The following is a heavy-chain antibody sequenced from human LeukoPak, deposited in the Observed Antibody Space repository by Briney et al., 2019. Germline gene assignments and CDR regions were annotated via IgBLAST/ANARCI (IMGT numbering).Heavy chain of an antibody. J-gene: IGHJ5*02. Sequence: SETLSLTCTVSGGSISSYYWSWIRQPPGKGLEWIGYIYYSGSTNYNPSLKSRVTISVDTSKNQFSLKLSSVTAADTAVYYCARGYSRGWYNWFDPRGQGTLVTVSS. D-gene: IGHD6-19*01. V-gene: IGHV4-59*08. CDR2: IYYSGST. CDR3: ARGYSRGWYNWFDP. CDR1: GGSISSYY.